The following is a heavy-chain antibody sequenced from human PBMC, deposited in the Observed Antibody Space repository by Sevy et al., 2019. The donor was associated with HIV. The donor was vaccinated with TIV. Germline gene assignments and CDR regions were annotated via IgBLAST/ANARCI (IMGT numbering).Heavy chain of an antibody. CDR3: TREDYDFWSGYYTGGY. CDR1: GFTFGDYA. CDR2: IRSKAYGGTT. V-gene: IGHV3-49*03. J-gene: IGHJ4*02. D-gene: IGHD3-3*01. Sequence: GGSLRLSCTASGFTFGDYAMSWFRQAPGKGLEWVGFIRSKAYGGTTEYAASVKGRFTISRDDSKSIAYPQMNSLKTEDTAVYYCTREDYDFWSGYYTGGYWGQGTLVTVSS.